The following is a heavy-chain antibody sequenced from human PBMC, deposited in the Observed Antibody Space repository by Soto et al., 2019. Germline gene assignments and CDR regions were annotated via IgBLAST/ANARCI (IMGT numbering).Heavy chain of an antibody. Sequence: PSETLSLTCTVSGGSISSYYWSWIRQPPGKGLEWIGYIYYSGSTNYNPSLKSRVTISVDTSKNQFSLKLSSVTAADTAVYYCARDLGVGGWYYWFDTWGQGTLVTVSS. CDR3: ARDLGVGGWYYWFDT. V-gene: IGHV4-59*01. J-gene: IGHJ5*02. CDR2: IYYSGST. D-gene: IGHD6-19*01. CDR1: GGSISSYY.